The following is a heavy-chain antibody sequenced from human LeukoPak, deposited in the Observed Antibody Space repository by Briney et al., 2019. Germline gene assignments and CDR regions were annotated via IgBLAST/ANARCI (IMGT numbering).Heavy chain of an antibody. V-gene: IGHV3-7*05. CDR2: IKEDGSDK. Sequence: GGSLRLSCAATGFTFSSHWMSWVRQAPGKGLEWVANIKEDGSDKHYVDSVKGRLTISRDNAKNSLYLQMNSLRAEDTAVYYCARRDYYGSGSPDFWGQGTLVTVSS. D-gene: IGHD3-10*01. CDR3: ARRDYYGSGSPDF. CDR1: GFTFSSHW. J-gene: IGHJ4*02.